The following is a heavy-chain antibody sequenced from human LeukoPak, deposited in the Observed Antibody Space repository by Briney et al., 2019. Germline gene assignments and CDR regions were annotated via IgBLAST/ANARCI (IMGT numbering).Heavy chain of an antibody. D-gene: IGHD1-7*01. CDR1: GGTFSSYA. CDR3: ARVQNGENYRHMDV. CDR2: ISAYNRNT. Sequence: ASVKVSCKASGGTFSSYAIGWVRQAPGQGLEWMGWISAYNRNTYYAQKLQGRVTMTTDRSTTTAYMELKSLRSDDTAVYYCARVQNGENYRHMDVWGKGTTVTVSS. V-gene: IGHV1-18*01. J-gene: IGHJ6*03.